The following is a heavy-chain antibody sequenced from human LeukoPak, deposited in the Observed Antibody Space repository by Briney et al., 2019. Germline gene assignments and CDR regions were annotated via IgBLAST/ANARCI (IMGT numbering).Heavy chain of an antibody. CDR2: IKQDGSEK. J-gene: IGHJ4*02. CDR3: AKDHAVASTPGGY. CDR1: GFTFSSYW. D-gene: IGHD6-19*01. V-gene: IGHV3-7*01. Sequence: GGSLRLSCAASGFTFSSYWMSWVRQAPGKGLEWVANIKQDGSEKYYVDSVKGRFTISRDNAKNSLYLQMNSLRAEDTAVYYCAKDHAVASTPGGYWGQGTLVTVSS.